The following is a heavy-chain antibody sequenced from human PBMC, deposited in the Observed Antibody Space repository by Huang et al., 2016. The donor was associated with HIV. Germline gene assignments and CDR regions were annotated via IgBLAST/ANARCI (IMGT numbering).Heavy chain of an antibody. D-gene: IGHD3-22*01. CDR2: IRAYNGDR. CDR3: AREDRHYASGAHWGGYFDL. Sequence: QVQLVQAGTEVKNHGASVRVSCQASGYMFVSYGLSWVRQAPGQGLAGMGWIRAYNGDRQVAQLFQGRVTLTRDTATSTAYMDRGSRRPDDAAVYYGAREDRHYASGAHWGGYFDLWGRGTQVTVSS. CDR1: GYMFVSYG. J-gene: IGHJ2*01. V-gene: IGHV1-18*01.